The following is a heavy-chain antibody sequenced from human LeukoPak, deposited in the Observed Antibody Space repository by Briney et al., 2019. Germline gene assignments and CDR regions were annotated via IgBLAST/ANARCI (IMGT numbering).Heavy chain of an antibody. CDR1: GGSMRSYY. D-gene: IGHD3-16*01. CDR3: ARSAWGYAFDI. V-gene: IGHV4-59*01. Sequence: SETLSLTCSVSGGSMRSYYWSWIWQPPGKGLEWIGYIHYSGSTNYNPSLKSRVTTSLDTSKNQFSLKLSSVTAADTAMYYCARSAWGYAFDIWGQGTMVTVPS. CDR2: IHYSGST. J-gene: IGHJ3*02.